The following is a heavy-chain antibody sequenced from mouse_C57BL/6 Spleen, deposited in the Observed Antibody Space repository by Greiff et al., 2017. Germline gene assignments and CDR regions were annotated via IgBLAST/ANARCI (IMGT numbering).Heavy chain of an antibody. Sequence: EVKLQESGGGLVKPGGSLKLSCAASGFTFRDYGMHWVRQAPEKGLEWVAYISSGSSTIYYADTVKGRFTISRDNAKNTLFLQMTSLRSEDTAMYYCAIDGYSYAMDYWGQGTSVTVSS. CDR3: AIDGYSYAMDY. CDR2: ISSGSSTI. CDR1: GFTFRDYG. J-gene: IGHJ4*01. V-gene: IGHV5-17*01. D-gene: IGHD2-3*01.